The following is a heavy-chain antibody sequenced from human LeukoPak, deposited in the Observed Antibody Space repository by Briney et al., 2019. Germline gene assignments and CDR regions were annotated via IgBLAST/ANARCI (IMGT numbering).Heavy chain of an antibody. V-gene: IGHV4-38-2*02. CDR2: IYHSGST. Sequence: SETLSLTCTVSGYSISSGYYWGWIRQPPGKGLEWIGSIYHSGSTYYNPSLKSRFTISIDTSKNQFSLKLSSVTAADTAVYYCARVSFNGRNDYWGQGTLVTVSS. J-gene: IGHJ4*02. CDR1: GYSISSGYY. CDR3: ARVSFNGRNDY.